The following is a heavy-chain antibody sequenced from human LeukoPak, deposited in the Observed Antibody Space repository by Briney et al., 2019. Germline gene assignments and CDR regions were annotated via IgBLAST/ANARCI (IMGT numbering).Heavy chain of an antibody. D-gene: IGHD3-22*01. CDR3: ARLRYYDNNFDY. CDR1: GYTFSDHY. Sequence: ASVKVSCKASGYTFSDHYIHWVRQIPEQGLEWMGWINPHSAYTSSARRFQGRVTMTRDTSINTVYMEMSNLTSDDTAVYFCARLRYYDNNFDYCGQGSLLTVTS. V-gene: IGHV1-2*02. J-gene: IGHJ4*02. CDR2: INPHSAYT.